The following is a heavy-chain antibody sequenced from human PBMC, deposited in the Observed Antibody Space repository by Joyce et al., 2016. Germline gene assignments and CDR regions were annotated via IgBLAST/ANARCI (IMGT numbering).Heavy chain of an antibody. CDR2: ICPGDSAT. Sequence: EVQLVQSGSEVKKPGESLRISCQGSGYTFSSYWIGWVRQMPGKGLEYMGIICPGDSATIYSPSFEGQVTFSADNSINTAYLHWDSLKTSDTAIYYCARGQQWLFDYWGQGILVTVSS. D-gene: IGHD6-19*01. CDR3: ARGQQWLFDY. V-gene: IGHV5-51*01. J-gene: IGHJ4*02. CDR1: GYTFSSYW.